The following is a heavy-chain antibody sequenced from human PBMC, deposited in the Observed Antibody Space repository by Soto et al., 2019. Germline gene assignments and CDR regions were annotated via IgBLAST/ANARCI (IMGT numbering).Heavy chain of an antibody. Sequence: GGSLRLSWAASGFALSSHSMYWVRQAPGKGLEWVSYISPVGGNIHYADSVQGRFTFSRDMAKSSLSLQMTRLRDEDTAVYFCARGRADTAYFESWGQGTLVTVSS. CDR3: ARGRADTAYFES. CDR1: GFALSSHS. CDR2: ISPVGGNI. J-gene: IGHJ4*02. D-gene: IGHD5-18*01. V-gene: IGHV3-48*02.